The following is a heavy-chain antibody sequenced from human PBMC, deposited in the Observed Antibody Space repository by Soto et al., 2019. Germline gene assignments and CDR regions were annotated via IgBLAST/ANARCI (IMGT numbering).Heavy chain of an antibody. CDR2: IYYTGDS. CDR1: GGSISSDSDF. CDR3: AGFEEYMVRGFIIVNWWDS. D-gene: IGHD3-10*01. V-gene: IGHV4-39*01. Sequence: PSETQSLTCTVSGGSISSDSDFWAWIRQPPGKGPEWIGTIYYTGDSYYNPSLKSRVTISVDTSKNQFSLKLSSVTAADPAVYYCAGFEEYMVRGFIIVNWWDSWGEEPLVPFS. J-gene: IGHJ4*02.